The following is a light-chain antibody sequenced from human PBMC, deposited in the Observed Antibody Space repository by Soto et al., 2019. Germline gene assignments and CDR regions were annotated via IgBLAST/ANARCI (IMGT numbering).Light chain of an antibody. CDR1: QAISDY. J-gene: IGKJ3*01. Sequence: DIQMTQSPSFLSASVGDRVTITCQASQAISDYLNWYQQKPGQAPKLLIHDAMHLETGVPSRFSGSGSGATFIFTISSLQPEDIATYYCQQFVNLPFTSGPGTTVDLK. CDR3: QQFVNLPFT. V-gene: IGKV1-33*01. CDR2: DAM.